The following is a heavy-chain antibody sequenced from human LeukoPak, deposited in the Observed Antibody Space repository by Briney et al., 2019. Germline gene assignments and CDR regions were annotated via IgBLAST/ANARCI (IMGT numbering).Heavy chain of an antibody. Sequence: GGSLRLSCAASGFTFDDYAMHWVRQAPRKGLERVSGISWNSGSIGYADSVKGRFTISRDNAKNSLYLQMNSLRAEDTALYYCAKGSSGYYNWFDPWGQGTLVTVSA. CDR1: GFTFDDYA. CDR3: AKGSSGYYNWFDP. D-gene: IGHD3-22*01. J-gene: IGHJ5*02. CDR2: ISWNSGSI. V-gene: IGHV3-9*01.